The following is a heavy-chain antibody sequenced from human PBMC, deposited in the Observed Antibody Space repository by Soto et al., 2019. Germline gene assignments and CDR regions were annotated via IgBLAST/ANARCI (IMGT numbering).Heavy chain of an antibody. Sequence: EASVKVSCKASGYTFTSYGISWVRQAPGQGLEWTGWISAYNGNTNYAQRLQGRVTMTTDTSTSTAYMELRSLRSDDTAVYYCTTGGDYAHYFDYWGQGTLVTVSS. V-gene: IGHV1-18*04. D-gene: IGHD4-17*01. CDR3: TTGGDYAHYFDY. CDR2: ISAYNGNT. J-gene: IGHJ4*02. CDR1: GYTFTSYG.